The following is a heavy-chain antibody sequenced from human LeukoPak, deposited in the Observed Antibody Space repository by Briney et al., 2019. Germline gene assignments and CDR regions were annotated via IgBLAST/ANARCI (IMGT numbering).Heavy chain of an antibody. D-gene: IGHD5-18*01. CDR1: GYTFTGYY. CDR3: ARQALPLDTAMAGFDP. Sequence: ASVKASCKASGYTFTGYYMHWVRQAPGQGLEWMGWINPNSGGTNYAQKFQGRVTMTRDTSISTAYMELSRLRSDDTAVYYCARQALPLDTAMAGFDPWGQGTLVTVSS. CDR2: INPNSGGT. J-gene: IGHJ5*02. V-gene: IGHV1-2*02.